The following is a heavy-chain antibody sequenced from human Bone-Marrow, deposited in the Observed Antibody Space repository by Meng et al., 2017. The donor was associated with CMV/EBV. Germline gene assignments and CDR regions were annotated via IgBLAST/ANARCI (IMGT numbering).Heavy chain of an antibody. CDR2: IYRSGST. Sequence: GGSLRLSCAASGFAVSNNYMSWVRQAPGKGLQWVSVIYRSGSTYYADSVKGRFTISRDNSRDTLYLQMNSLRVEDTAVYYCTSIRFNSPRSWGQRTLVTVSS. D-gene: IGHD1-14*01. CDR3: TSIRFNSPRS. CDR1: GFAVSNNY. J-gene: IGHJ5*02. V-gene: IGHV3-53*01.